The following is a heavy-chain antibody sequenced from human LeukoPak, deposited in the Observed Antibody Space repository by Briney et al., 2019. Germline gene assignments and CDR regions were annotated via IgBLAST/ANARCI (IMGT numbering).Heavy chain of an antibody. CDR3: ARDAYDSSGLDY. Sequence: GGSLRLSCAASGFTFSSYSMNWVRQAPGKGLEWVSSISSSGSYIYYADSVKGRFTISRDNAKNSLYLQMNSLRAEDTAVYYCARDAYDSSGLDYWGQGTLVTVSS. V-gene: IGHV3-21*01. D-gene: IGHD3-22*01. CDR1: GFTFSSYS. CDR2: ISSSGSYI. J-gene: IGHJ4*02.